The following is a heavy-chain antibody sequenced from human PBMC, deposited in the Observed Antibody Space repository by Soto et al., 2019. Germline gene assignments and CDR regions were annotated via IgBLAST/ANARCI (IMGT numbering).Heavy chain of an antibody. V-gene: IGHV3-11*01. D-gene: IGHD3-10*01. CDR1: RFTFSDYS. J-gene: IGHJ4*02. Sequence: QVQLVESGGGLVQPGGSLRLSCAASRFTFSDYSMSWIRQAPGRGPEWVSYISTSGSTIFYADSVKGRFTMPRDNTMSLLYLQMNSLRVEDAAIYYCAREGPRKGTYLFDYWAREPWSLSPQ. CDR2: ISTSGSTI. CDR3: AREGPRKGTYLFDY.